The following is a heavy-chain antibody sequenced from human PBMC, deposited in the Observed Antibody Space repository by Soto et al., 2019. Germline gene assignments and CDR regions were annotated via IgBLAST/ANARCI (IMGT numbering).Heavy chain of an antibody. V-gene: IGHV4-4*02. J-gene: IGHJ5*02. CDR1: GFSIRSPFW. Sequence: QVQLQESGPGLVKPSGTLSLTCAVSGFSIRSPFWWTWVRQPPGKGLEWIGEIYHSGSANYNPSLKARVTFLRDMSDTRLSLTPRCVPAAATAVYYCMRVASARAYTWVDPWGQGTVVTFSS. CDR2: IYHSGSA. CDR3: MRVASARAYTWVDP. D-gene: IGHD3-16*01.